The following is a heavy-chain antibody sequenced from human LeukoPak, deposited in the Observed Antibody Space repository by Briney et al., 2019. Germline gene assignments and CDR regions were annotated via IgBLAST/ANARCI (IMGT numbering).Heavy chain of an antibody. D-gene: IGHD4-17*01. J-gene: IGHJ6*02. CDR3: ARGRQGPTDDYGDYNQGGWLYYYYYYGMDV. CDR2: VIPIFGTA. Sequence: ASVKVSCKASGGTFSSYAISWVRQAPGQGLEWMGGVIPIFGTANYAQKFQGRVTITADESTSTAYMELSSLRSEDTAVYYCARGRQGPTDDYGDYNQGGWLYYYYYYGMDVWGQGTTVTVSS. V-gene: IGHV1-69*13. CDR1: GGTFSSYA.